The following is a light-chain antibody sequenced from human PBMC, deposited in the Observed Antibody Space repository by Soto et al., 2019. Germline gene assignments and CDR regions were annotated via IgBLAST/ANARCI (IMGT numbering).Light chain of an antibody. CDR2: DAS. V-gene: IGKV1-5*02. Sequence: IKLTQSPSPLSASVGDRVTILCRASQSISSWLAWYQQKPGKAPKLLIYDASSLESGVPSRFSGSGSGTEFTLTISSLQPDDFATYYCQQYNSFRFGQGTLLEIK. J-gene: IGKJ5*01. CDR3: QQYNSFR. CDR1: QSISSW.